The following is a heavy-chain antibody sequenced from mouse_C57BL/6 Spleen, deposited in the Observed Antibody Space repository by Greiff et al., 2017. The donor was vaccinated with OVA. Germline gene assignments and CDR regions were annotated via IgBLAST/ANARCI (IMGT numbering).Heavy chain of an antibody. CDR1: GYSFTDYN. CDR2: INPNYGTT. CDR3: ARGGYYGSSHWYFDV. V-gene: IGHV1-39*01. D-gene: IGHD1-1*01. J-gene: IGHJ1*03. Sequence: VQLKESGPELVKPGASVKISCKASGYSFTDYNMNWVKQSNGKSLEWIGVINPNYGTTSYNQKFKGKATLTVDQSSSTAYMQLNSLTSEDSAVYYCARGGYYGSSHWYFDVWGTGTTVTVSS.